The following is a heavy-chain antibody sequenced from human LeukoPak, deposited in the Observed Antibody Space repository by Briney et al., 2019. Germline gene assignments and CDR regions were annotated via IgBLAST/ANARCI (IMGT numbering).Heavy chain of an antibody. CDR1: GGSFSGYY. CDR3: ARNKVVVVPAAIRRIWFDP. Sequence: SETLSLTCAVYGGSFSGYYWSWIRQPPGKGLEWIGEINHSGSTNYNPSLKGRVTISVDTSKNQFSLKLSSVTAADTAVYYCARNKVVVVPAAIRRIWFDPWGQGTLVTVSS. D-gene: IGHD2-2*01. J-gene: IGHJ5*02. CDR2: INHSGST. V-gene: IGHV4-34*01.